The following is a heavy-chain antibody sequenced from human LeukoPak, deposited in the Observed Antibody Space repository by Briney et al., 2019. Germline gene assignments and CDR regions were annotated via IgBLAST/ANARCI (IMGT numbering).Heavy chain of an antibody. CDR3: AKDTAVEFLEPAF. CDR2: ICFDGGVK. V-gene: IGHV3-33*06. Sequence: GGSLRLSCAASGFTFNTYSMHWVRQAPGKGLEWVSAICFDGGVKHYSDAVKGRFTISRDNSLNTLYLQMNSLRDEDTAIYYCAKDTAVEFLEPAFWGQGTLVTVSS. J-gene: IGHJ4*02. CDR1: GFTFNTYS. D-gene: IGHD3-3*01.